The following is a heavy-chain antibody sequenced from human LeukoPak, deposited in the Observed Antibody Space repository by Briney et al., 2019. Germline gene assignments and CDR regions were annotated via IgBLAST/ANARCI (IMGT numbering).Heavy chain of an antibody. D-gene: IGHD1-1*01. CDR2: IYYSGST. J-gene: IGHJ4*02. Sequence: SETLSLTCTIGGGPISRSPKFYWGWIRQFPGKGLEWIGSIYYSGSTYYNPSLKSRVTITVDTSKNQFSLNLISVTAADTALYYCARNNSIMENFDSWGQGTLVTVSP. CDR1: GGPISRSPKFY. V-gene: IGHV4-39*01. CDR3: ARNNSIMENFDS.